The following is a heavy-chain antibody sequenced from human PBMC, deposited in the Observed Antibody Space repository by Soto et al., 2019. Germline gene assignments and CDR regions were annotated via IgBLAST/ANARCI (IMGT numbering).Heavy chain of an antibody. CDR2: ISSSSSYT. V-gene: IGHV3-11*06. CDR1: GXTFSDYY. CDR3: ARDEGYGDYVVGAY. D-gene: IGHD4-17*01. J-gene: IGHJ4*02. Sequence: MRLSCAASGXTFSDYYMTWIRQAPGKGLEWVSYISSSSSYTNYADSVKGRFTISRDNAKNSLYLQMNSLRAEDTAVYYCARDEGYGDYVVGAYWGQGTLVTVS.